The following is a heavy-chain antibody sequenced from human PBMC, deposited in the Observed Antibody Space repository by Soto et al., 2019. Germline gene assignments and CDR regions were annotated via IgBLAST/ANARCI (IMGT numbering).Heavy chain of an antibody. D-gene: IGHD6-13*01. J-gene: IGHJ5*02. CDR3: ARATGSSSWPTGERFDP. CDR2: IIPIFGTA. CDR1: GGTFSSYA. V-gene: IGHV1-69*06. Sequence: SVKVSCKASGGTFSSYAISWVRQAPGQGLEWMGGIIPIFGTANYAQKFQGRVTITADKSTSTAYMELSSLRSEDTAVYYCARATGSSSWPTGERFDPWGQGTLVTVSS.